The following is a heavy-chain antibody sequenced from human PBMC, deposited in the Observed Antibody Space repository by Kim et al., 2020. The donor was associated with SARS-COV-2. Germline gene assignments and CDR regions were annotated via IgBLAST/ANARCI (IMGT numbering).Heavy chain of an antibody. CDR2: IYYSGST. CDR3: AREAYHCTNGVCYTTYGMDV. Sequence: SETLSLTCTVSGGSISSGGYYWSWIRQHPGKGLEWIGYIYYSGSTYYNPSLKSRVTISVDTSKNQFSLKLSSVTAADTAVYYCAREAYHCTNGVCYTTYGMDVWGQGTTVTVSS. V-gene: IGHV4-31*03. D-gene: IGHD2-8*01. CDR1: GGSISSGGYY. J-gene: IGHJ6*02.